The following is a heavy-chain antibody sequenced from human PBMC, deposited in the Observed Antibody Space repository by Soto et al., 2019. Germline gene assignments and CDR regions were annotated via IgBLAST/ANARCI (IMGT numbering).Heavy chain of an antibody. J-gene: IGHJ5*02. CDR3: ATTRGIAVGGSFDR. D-gene: IGHD6-19*01. CDR1: GDSIRGRSYY. CDR2: LFSGST. Sequence: SETLSLTCTVSGDSIRGRSYYWGWIRQPPGRGPEWVGTLFSGSTYSSPSLKIRVSISLDTSNNQVSLKLSSVAAADTSIYYFATTRGIAVGGSFDRWAQGTLVNASS. V-gene: IGHV4-39*01.